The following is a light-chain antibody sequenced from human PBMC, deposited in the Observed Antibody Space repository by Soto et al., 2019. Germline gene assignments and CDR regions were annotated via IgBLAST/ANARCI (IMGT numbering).Light chain of an antibody. CDR3: QQYGSSPRT. J-gene: IGKJ1*01. Sequence: EIVLTQSPGTLSLSPGERATLSCRASQSISSSYLAGYQQQPGQAPRLLIYGASTRATGIPDRFSGSGSGTDFTLTISRLESEDFAVYYCQQYGSSPRTFGQGTKVDIK. CDR1: QSISSSY. CDR2: GAS. V-gene: IGKV3-20*01.